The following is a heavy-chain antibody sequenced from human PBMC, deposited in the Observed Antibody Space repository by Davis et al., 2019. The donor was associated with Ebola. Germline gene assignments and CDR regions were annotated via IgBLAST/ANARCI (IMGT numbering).Heavy chain of an antibody. D-gene: IGHD3-10*01. CDR2: IKQDGSQQ. V-gene: IGHV3-7*03. Sequence: GESLKISCAASGFTFTNHWMSWVRQAPGKGLEWVANIKQDGSQQYYVDSVKGRFTISRDNVRDILYLQMNSLRAEDTAVYYCARAGSPGSVDLWGQGTLVTVSS. CDR1: GFTFTNHW. CDR3: ARAGSPGSVDL. J-gene: IGHJ5*02.